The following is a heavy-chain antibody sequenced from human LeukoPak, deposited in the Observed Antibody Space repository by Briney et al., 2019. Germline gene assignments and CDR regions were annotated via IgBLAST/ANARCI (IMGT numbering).Heavy chain of an antibody. V-gene: IGHV3-23*01. Sequence: GGTLRLSCAASGFTFSSYGMSWVRQAPGKGLEWVSAISGSGGSTYYADSVKGRFTISRDNSKNTLYLQMNSLRAEDTAVYYCAKDMHYDSSGYQDYWGQGTLVTVSS. J-gene: IGHJ4*02. CDR1: GFTFSSYG. D-gene: IGHD3-22*01. CDR2: ISGSGGST. CDR3: AKDMHYDSSGYQDY.